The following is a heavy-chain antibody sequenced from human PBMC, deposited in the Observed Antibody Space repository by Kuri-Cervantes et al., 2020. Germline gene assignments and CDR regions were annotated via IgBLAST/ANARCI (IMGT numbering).Heavy chain of an antibody. Sequence: ASVKVSCKASGYTFTGYYMHWVRQAPGQGLEWMGWINPNSGGTNYAQKFQGRVTMTRDTSISTACMELSRLRSDDTAVYYCARGALVGAIYYDEWGQGTLVTVSS. CDR1: GYTFTGYY. CDR3: ARGALVGAIYYDE. J-gene: IGHJ4*02. D-gene: IGHD1-26*01. V-gene: IGHV1-2*02. CDR2: INPNSGGT.